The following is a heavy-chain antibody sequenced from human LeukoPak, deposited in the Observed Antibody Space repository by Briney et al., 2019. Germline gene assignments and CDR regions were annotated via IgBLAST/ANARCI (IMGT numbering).Heavy chain of an antibody. J-gene: IGHJ6*02. D-gene: IGHD6-19*01. CDR3: ARVGYSSGWYSNYYGMDV. V-gene: IGHV1-46*01. Sequence: ASVKVSCKASGYTFTSYYMHWVRQAPGQGLEWMGIINPSGGSTSYAQKFQGRVTMTRDTSTSTVYMEPSSLRSEDTAVYYCARVGYSSGWYSNYYGMDVWGQGTTVTVSS. CDR2: INPSGGST. CDR1: GYTFTSYY.